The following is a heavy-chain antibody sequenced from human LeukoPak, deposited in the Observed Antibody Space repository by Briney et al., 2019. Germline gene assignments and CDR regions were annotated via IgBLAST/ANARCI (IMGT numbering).Heavy chain of an antibody. Sequence: SETLSLTCTVSGGSISSYYWSWIRQPPGKGLEWIGYIYYSGSTNYIPSLKSRVTISVDTSKNQFSLKLSSVTAADTAVYYCARGDGYSVDYWGQGTLVTVSS. CDR3: ARGDGYSVDY. CDR2: IYYSGST. V-gene: IGHV4-59*01. D-gene: IGHD5-24*01. J-gene: IGHJ4*02. CDR1: GGSISSYY.